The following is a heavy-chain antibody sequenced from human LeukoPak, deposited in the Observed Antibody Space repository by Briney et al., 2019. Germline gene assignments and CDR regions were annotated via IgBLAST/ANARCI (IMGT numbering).Heavy chain of an antibody. CDR1: GYTFTGYY. CDR2: INPKRGGK. D-gene: IGHD3-10*01. CDR3: AREHGGGSGSETPYYYYYYMDV. J-gene: IGHJ6*03. Sequence: ASVKVSCKASGYTFTGYYMHWVRQALGQGLGWMEWINPKRGGKNYAQKFQGRVTMTRDTSISTAYMELSRLRSDDTAVYYCAREHGGGSGSETPYYYYYYMDVWGKGTTVTVSS. V-gene: IGHV1-2*02.